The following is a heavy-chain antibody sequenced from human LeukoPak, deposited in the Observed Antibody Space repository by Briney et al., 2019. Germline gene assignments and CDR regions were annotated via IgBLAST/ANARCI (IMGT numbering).Heavy chain of an antibody. D-gene: IGHD6-6*01. CDR1: GYSISSGYY. V-gene: IGHV4-38-2*02. J-gene: IGHJ5*02. Sequence: SETLSLTCTVSGYSISSGYYWGWIRQPPGKGLEWIGSIYHSGSTYYNPSLKSRVTISVDTSKNQFSLKLSSVTAADTAVYYCAREGGPYSSSSWDYNWFDPWGQGTLVTVSS. CDR2: IYHSGST. CDR3: AREGGPYSSSSWDYNWFDP.